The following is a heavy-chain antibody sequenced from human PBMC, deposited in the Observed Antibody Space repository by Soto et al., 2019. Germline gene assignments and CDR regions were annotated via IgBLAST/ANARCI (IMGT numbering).Heavy chain of an antibody. CDR3: ARDLYPYCGGDCPYDY. J-gene: IGHJ4*02. CDR1: GYTFTSYY. Sequence: ASVKVSCKASGYTFTSYYMHWVRQAPGQGLEWMGIINPSGGSTSYAQKFQGRVTMTRDTSTSTVYMELSSLRSEDTAVYYCARDLYPYCGGDCPYDYWSQGTLVTISS. V-gene: IGHV1-46*01. D-gene: IGHD2-21*02. CDR2: INPSGGST.